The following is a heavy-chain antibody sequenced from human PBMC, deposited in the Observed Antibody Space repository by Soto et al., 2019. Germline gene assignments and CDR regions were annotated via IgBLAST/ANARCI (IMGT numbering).Heavy chain of an antibody. D-gene: IGHD3-16*01. J-gene: IGHJ4*02. V-gene: IGHV4-34*01. CDR1: GGSFSGYY. CDR2: IKHSGST. CDR3: ARFDAEGYYFDY. Sequence: QVQLQQWGAGLLKPSETLSLTCAVYGGSFSGYYWSWIRQPPGKGLEWIGEIKHSGSTNYNPSLKSRVTISVDTSKNQFSLKLSSVTEADTAVYYCARFDAEGYYFDYWGQGTLVTVSS.